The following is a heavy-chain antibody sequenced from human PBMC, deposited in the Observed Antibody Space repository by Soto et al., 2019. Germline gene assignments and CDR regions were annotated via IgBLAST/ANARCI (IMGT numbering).Heavy chain of an antibody. Sequence: PGGSLRLSWAASGFTFSSYSMNWVRQAPGKGLEWVSSISSSSSYIYYADSVKGRFTISRDNAKNSLYLQMNSLRAEDTAVYYCAKTWSSPYWFDPCGQGPPVTVYS. CDR2: ISSSSSYI. CDR3: AKTWSSPYWFDP. J-gene: IGHJ5*02. V-gene: IGHV3-21*01. CDR1: GFTFSSYS.